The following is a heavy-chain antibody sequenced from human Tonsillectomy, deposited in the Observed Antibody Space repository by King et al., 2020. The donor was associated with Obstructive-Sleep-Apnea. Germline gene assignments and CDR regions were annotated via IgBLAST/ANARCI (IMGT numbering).Heavy chain of an antibody. J-gene: IGHJ5*02. CDR3: ARVAVGDSSGYYFTWFDP. CDR2: IYHSGRT. Sequence: QLQESGSGLVKPSQTLSLTCAVSGGSISSGGYSWSWIRQPPGKGLEWIGYIYHSGRTYYNPSLKSRVTISVDRSKNHFSLKLSAVTAADTPVYYCARVAVGDSSGYYFTWFDPWGQGTLVTVSS. D-gene: IGHD3-22*01. V-gene: IGHV4-30-2*01. CDR1: GGSISSGGYS.